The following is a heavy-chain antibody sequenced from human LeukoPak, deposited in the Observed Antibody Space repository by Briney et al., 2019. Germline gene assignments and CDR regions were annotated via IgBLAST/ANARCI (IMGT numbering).Heavy chain of an antibody. CDR1: GFTFSSYA. J-gene: IGHJ1*01. V-gene: IGHV3-23*01. Sequence: PGGSLRLSCAASGFTFSSYAMSWVRQAPGKGLGWVSAISGSGGSTYYADSVKGRFTISRDNSKNTLYLQMNSLRAEDTAVYYCAKDGYYYDSSGYRHEYFQHWGQGTLVTVSS. D-gene: IGHD3-22*01. CDR2: ISGSGGST. CDR3: AKDGYYYDSSGYRHEYFQH.